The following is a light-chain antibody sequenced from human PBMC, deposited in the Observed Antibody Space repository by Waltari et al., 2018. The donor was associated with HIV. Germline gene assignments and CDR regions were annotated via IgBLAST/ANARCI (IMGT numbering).Light chain of an antibody. Sequence: QSALTQPASVSGSPGQSITISCTGTSSDVGGYNYVSWYQQHPGKAPKLMIYDVSKRPLGVSNRFSGSKSGNTASRTISGLQAEDEADYYCSSYTSSSTVVFGGGTKLTVL. V-gene: IGLV2-14*01. CDR3: SSYTSSSTVV. CDR1: SSDVGGYNY. J-gene: IGLJ2*01. CDR2: DVS.